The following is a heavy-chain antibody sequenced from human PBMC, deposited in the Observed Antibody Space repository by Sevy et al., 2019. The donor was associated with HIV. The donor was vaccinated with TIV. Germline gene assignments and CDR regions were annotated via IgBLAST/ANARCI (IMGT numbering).Heavy chain of an antibody. J-gene: IGHJ6*02. CDR2: IIPIFGTA. V-gene: IGHV1-69*13. Sequence: ASVKVSCKASGGTFSSYAISWVRQAPGQGLEWMGGIIPIFGTANYAQKFQGRVTITADESTSTAYMELSSLRSEDTAGNYCASSWGKHQPGMDVGAKGPRSPSP. D-gene: IGHD2-2*01. CDR3: ASSWGKHQPGMDV. CDR1: GGTFSSYA.